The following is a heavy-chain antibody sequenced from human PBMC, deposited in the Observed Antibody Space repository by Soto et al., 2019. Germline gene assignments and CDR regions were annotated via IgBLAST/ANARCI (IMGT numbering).Heavy chain of an antibody. J-gene: IGHJ4*02. Sequence: GGSLRLSSAASGFTFSSYAMSWVRQAPGKGLEWVSAISGSGGSTYYADSVRGRFTISRDNSKNTLYLQMNSLRAEDTAVYYCATSDIVVVVAAHTPLYFDYWGQGTLVTVSS. CDR3: ATSDIVVVVAAHTPLYFDY. CDR2: ISGSGGST. CDR1: GFTFSSYA. V-gene: IGHV3-23*01. D-gene: IGHD2-15*01.